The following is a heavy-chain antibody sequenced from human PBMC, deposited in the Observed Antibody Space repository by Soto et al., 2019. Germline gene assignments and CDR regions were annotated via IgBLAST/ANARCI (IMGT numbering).Heavy chain of an antibody. CDR1: GYSFTSYW. CDR3: ARRAFCGGDCTARPQDYYGMDV. Sequence: GESLKISCKGSGYSFTSYWIGWVRQMPGKGLEWMGIMCPRDSDTRYSPSSQGQVTISADKSITTAYLQWSSLKASDTAIYYCARRAFCGGDCTARPQDYYGMDVWGQGTPVTVSS. V-gene: IGHV5-51*01. CDR2: MCPRDSDT. D-gene: IGHD2-21*02. J-gene: IGHJ6*02.